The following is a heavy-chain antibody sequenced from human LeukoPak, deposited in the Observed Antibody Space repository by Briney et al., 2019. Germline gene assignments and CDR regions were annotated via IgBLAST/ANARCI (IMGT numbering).Heavy chain of an antibody. V-gene: IGHV3-66*01. CDR2: IYSGGST. J-gene: IGHJ4*02. D-gene: IGHD4-17*01. CDR1: GLSVSSNY. Sequence: GGSLRLSCAASGLSVSSNYMSWVRHAPGKGLEWVSVIYSGGSTYYADSVKGRFTISRDNSKNTLYLQMNSLRAEDTAVYYCADNGDYEDYWGQGTLVTVSS. CDR3: ADNGDYEDY.